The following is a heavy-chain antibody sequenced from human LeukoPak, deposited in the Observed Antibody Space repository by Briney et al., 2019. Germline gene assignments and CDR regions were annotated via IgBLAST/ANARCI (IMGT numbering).Heavy chain of an antibody. CDR2: ISSSSSYI. V-gene: IGHV3-11*05. CDR3: AEDRECHDISRDYHDGFDI. D-gene: IGHD3-16*01. CDR1: GFIFSGYY. J-gene: IGHJ3*02. Sequence: PGGSLTLSCVAYGFIFSGYYLSWIRQAPGKGLEWVSFISSSSSYIYYADSVKGRFTISRDNAKDSLYLQMNSLRAENTAMYYSAEDRECHDISRDYHDGFDIWGQGTMVTVSS.